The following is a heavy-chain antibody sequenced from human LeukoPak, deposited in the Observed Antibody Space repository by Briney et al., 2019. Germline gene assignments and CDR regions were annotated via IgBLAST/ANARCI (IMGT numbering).Heavy chain of an antibody. J-gene: IGHJ6*03. CDR3: AREYSGYDSDYFYYYMDV. Sequence: SETLSLTCTVSGYSISSGYYWAWIRQPPGKGLEWIGNIYHSGSTNYNPSLKSRVTISVDTSKSQFSLKLTSVTAADTAVYFCAREYSGYDSDYFYYYMDVWGKGTPVTVSS. V-gene: IGHV4-38-2*02. D-gene: IGHD5-12*01. CDR1: GYSISSGYY. CDR2: IYHSGST.